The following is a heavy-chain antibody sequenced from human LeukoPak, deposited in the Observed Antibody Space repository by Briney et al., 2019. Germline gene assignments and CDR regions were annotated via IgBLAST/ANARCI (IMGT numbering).Heavy chain of an antibody. D-gene: IGHD3-22*01. V-gene: IGHV1-69*13. Sequence: VASVKVSCKASGGTFSSYAISWVRQAPGQGLEWMGGIIPIFGTANYAQKFQGRVTITADESTSTAYMELSSLRSEDTAVYYCARDQRPYYYDSSGYYTLDYWGQGTLVTVSS. CDR2: IIPIFGTA. CDR3: ARDQRPYYYDSSGYYTLDY. J-gene: IGHJ4*02. CDR1: GGTFSSYA.